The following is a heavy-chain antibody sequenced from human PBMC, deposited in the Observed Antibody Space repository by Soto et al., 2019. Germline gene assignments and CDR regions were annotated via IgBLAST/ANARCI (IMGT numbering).Heavy chain of an antibody. D-gene: IGHD2-21*01. V-gene: IGHV5-51*01. CDR1: GYSFSTSW. CDR3: ARTTIAGIRGYFDY. J-gene: IGHJ4*02. CDR2: IYPGDSDT. Sequence: PXESLKISCQGSGYSFSTSWIGWVRQMPGKGLEWMGIIYPGDSDTRYSPSFQGQVTISADKSISTAFLQWSSLKASDTATYYCARTTIAGIRGYFDYWGQGTLVTVSS.